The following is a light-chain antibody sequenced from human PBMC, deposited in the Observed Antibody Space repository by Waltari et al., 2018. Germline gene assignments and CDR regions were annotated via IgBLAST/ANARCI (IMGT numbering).Light chain of an antibody. CDR3: QVYERPGVT. CDR2: DAT. Sequence: DIQMTPAPSSPSASIVDKVTITCQTSQNINNYLNWYQQKPGKAPKVLIYDATNLETGVPSRFSGSGSGTDFTFTISNLQPEDIGTYFCQVYERPGVTFGQGTRLEIK. J-gene: IGKJ5*01. CDR1: QNINNY. V-gene: IGKV1-33*01.